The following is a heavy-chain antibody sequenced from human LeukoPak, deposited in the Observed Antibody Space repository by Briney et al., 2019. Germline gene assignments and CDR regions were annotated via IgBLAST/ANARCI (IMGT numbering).Heavy chain of an antibody. CDR2: ISSRSTYI. D-gene: IGHD2-21*02. V-gene: IGHV3-21*01. Sequence: PGGSLRLSCVASGFTFSTYTMNWVRQAPGKGLEWVSSISSRSTYIYYAGSVKGRFTISRDNAKNSLYLQMKSLRAEDTAVYYCARAPPYCGGDCSDWYFDHWGRGTLVTVSS. CDR1: GFTFSTYT. J-gene: IGHJ2*01. CDR3: ARAPPYCGGDCSDWYFDH.